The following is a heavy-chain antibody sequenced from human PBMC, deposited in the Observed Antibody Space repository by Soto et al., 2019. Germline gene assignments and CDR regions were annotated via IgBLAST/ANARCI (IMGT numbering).Heavy chain of an antibody. D-gene: IGHD3-16*01. J-gene: IGHJ5*02. V-gene: IGHV3-74*01. Sequence: QLVESGGGLVQPGGSLRLSCAASGFTFSSYWLHWVRQAPGEGLVWVSRINPDGGRTNYADSVKGRFTISRDNAKNTLYLQMDSLRAEDTAVYYCARVKLGSYDSVDPWGQGTLVTVSS. CDR3: ARVKLGSYDSVDP. CDR1: GFTFSSYW. CDR2: INPDGGRT.